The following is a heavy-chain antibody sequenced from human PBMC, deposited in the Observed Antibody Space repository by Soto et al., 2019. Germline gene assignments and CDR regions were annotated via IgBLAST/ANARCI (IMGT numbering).Heavy chain of an antibody. Sequence: GGSLRLSCAASGFTFSSYAMSWVRQAPGKGLEWVSAISGSGGSTYYADSVKGRFTISRDNSKNTLYLQMNSLRVEDTAVYYCAKDNLLTFSNYYYYGMDVWGQGTTVTVSS. CDR2: ISGSGGST. V-gene: IGHV3-23*01. J-gene: IGHJ6*02. CDR1: GFTFSSYA. CDR3: AKDNLLTFSNYYYYGMDV. D-gene: IGHD3-3*02.